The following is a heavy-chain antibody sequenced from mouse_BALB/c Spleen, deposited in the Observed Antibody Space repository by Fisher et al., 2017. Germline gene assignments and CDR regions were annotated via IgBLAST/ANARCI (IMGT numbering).Heavy chain of an antibody. CDR3: ARPLYGYHYAMDY. V-gene: IGHV1-9*01. J-gene: IGHJ4*01. Sequence: EKFKGKATFTADTSSNTAYMQLSSLTSEDSAVYYCARPLYGYHYAMDYWGQGTSVTVSS. D-gene: IGHD2-2*01.